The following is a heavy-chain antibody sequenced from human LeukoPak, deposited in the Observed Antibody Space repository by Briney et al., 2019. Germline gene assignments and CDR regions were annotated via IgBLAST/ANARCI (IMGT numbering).Heavy chain of an antibody. CDR3: ARDSAAGHFDY. J-gene: IGHJ4*02. V-gene: IGHV3-21*01. D-gene: IGHD6-13*01. CDR2: ISSSSSYI. Sequence: GGSLRLSCAASGLTFSSYSMNWVRQAPGKGLEWVSSISSSSSYIYYADSVKGRFTISRDNAKNSLYLQMNSLRAEDTAVYYCARDSAAGHFDYWGQGTLVTVSS. CDR1: GLTFSSYS.